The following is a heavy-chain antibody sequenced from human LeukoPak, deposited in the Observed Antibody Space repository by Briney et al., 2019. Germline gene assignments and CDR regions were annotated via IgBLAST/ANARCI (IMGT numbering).Heavy chain of an antibody. D-gene: IGHD3-22*01. J-gene: IGHJ3*02. CDR3: ARGERLNTMTQGGCAFDI. V-gene: IGHV4-34*01. CDR1: GGSFSGYY. Sequence: SETLSLTCAVYGGSFSGYYWRWIRQPPGKGLEWMGVISHSGSTSYNPSLKRRVTISVDTHTNQFSLKLGSVTAADTAVYYCARGERLNTMTQGGCAFDIWGQGTMVTVSS. CDR2: ISHSGST.